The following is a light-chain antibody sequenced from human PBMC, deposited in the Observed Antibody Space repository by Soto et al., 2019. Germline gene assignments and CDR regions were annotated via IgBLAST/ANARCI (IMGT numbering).Light chain of an antibody. J-gene: IGKJ1*01. CDR1: PSISSW. CDR3: QQYNSYWT. Sequence: DIQMTQSPSTLSASVGDRVTITCRASPSISSWLAWYQQKPGKAPKLLIYDASSLESGVPSRFSGSGSGTEFTLTISSLQPDDFATYYCQQYNSYWTFGQGTKVDIK. CDR2: DAS. V-gene: IGKV1-5*01.